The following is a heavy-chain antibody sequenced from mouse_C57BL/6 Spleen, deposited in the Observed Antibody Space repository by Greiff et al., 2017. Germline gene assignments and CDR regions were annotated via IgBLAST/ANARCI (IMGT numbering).Heavy chain of an antibody. Sequence: DVQLVESGGGLVKPGGSLKLSCAASGFTFSSYTMSWVRQTPEKRLEWVATISGGGGNTYYPDSVKGRFTISRDNAKNTLYLQMSSLRSEDTALYYCARHGDGYPFAYWGQGTLVTVSA. CDR2: ISGGGGNT. CDR3: ARHGDGYPFAY. CDR1: GFTFSSYT. V-gene: IGHV5-9*01. D-gene: IGHD2-3*01. J-gene: IGHJ3*01.